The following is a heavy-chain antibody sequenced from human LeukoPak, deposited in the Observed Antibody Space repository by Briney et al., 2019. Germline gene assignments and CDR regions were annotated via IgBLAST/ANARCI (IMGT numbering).Heavy chain of an antibody. J-gene: IGHJ4*02. D-gene: IGHD2-15*01. Sequence: PSETLSLTCTVSGGSMSSGSYYWRWLRQPAGTGLEWLGRIYTSGSTNYNPSLKSRVTISIDTSKNQFSLKLSSVTAADTAVYYCARGPHCSGGSCHSVSDYWGQGTLVTVSS. V-gene: IGHV4-61*02. CDR1: GGSMSSGSYY. CDR2: IYTSGST. CDR3: ARGPHCSGGSCHSVSDY.